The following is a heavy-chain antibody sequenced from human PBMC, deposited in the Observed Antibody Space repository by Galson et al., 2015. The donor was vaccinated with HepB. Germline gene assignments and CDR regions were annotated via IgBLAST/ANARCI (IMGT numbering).Heavy chain of an antibody. Sequence: SCKASGYDFNKYGLSWVRQAPGRGLEWISGISGNGDSTFYADSVRGRFTVSRDNSNNMLYLQMNSLRAEDAGLYFCAKGYGLFDSWGQGILVTVSS. CDR2: ISGNGDST. J-gene: IGHJ5*01. V-gene: IGHV3-23*01. D-gene: IGHD5-18*01. CDR1: GYDFNKYG. CDR3: AKGYGLFDS.